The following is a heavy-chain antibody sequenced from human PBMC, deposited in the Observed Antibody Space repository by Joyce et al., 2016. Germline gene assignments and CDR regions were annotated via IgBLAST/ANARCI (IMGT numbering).Heavy chain of an antibody. Sequence: QVQLVESGGGVVQPGMSLRLSCAASGFTFIIYGMHWVRQAPGKGLEWVAVISYDGSNKHYRDSVKGRFTISRDNSKNTLYLQMNDLRAEDTAVYYCAKFFMSATPSPNDAFDIWGQGTMVTVSS. V-gene: IGHV3-30*18. CDR1: GFTFIIYG. CDR2: ISYDGSNK. D-gene: IGHD2-2*01. J-gene: IGHJ3*02. CDR3: AKFFMSATPSPNDAFDI.